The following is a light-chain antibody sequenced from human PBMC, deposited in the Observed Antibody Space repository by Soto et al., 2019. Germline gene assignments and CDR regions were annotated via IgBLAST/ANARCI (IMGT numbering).Light chain of an antibody. CDR2: DVS. CDR3: SSYTSSSTLEV. J-gene: IGLJ3*02. CDR1: SSDVGGYNY. Sequence: QSALTQPASVSGSPGQSITISCTGTSSDVGGYNYVSWYQHHPGKAPKLMIYDVSNRPSGVSNRFSGSKSVNTASLTISGLQAEDEADYYCSSYTSSSTLEVFGGGTQLTVL. V-gene: IGLV2-14*01.